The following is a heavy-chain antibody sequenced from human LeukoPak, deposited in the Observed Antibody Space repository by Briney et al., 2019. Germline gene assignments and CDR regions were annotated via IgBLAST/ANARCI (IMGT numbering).Heavy chain of an antibody. V-gene: IGHV3-74*01. D-gene: IGHD6-19*01. CDR2: ICPDGTVT. J-gene: IGHJ4*02. Sequence: PGGSLRLSCAASGFTFSTYCMHWVRQAPGKGPMWVSRICPDGTVTNYADSVKARFIISRDNARNTVYLQTNSLRAEDTAIYYCAKKYGVTVYGSGLNYFDYWGQGTLVTVSS. CDR3: AKKYGVTVYGSGLNYFDY. CDR1: GFTFSTYC.